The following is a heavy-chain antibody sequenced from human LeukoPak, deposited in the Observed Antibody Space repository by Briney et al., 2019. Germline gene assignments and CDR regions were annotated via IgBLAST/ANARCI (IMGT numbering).Heavy chain of an antibody. D-gene: IGHD3-22*01. CDR1: GGSISSYY. CDR3: ARRPKGGYDSSGYYPFDL. V-gene: IGHV4-59*08. CDR2: IYYSGST. J-gene: IGHJ2*01. Sequence: SETLSLTCTVSGGSISSYYWSWIRQPPGKGLEWIGYIYYSGSTNYNPSLKSRVTISVDTSKNQFSLKLSSVTAADTAVYYCARRPKGGYDSSGYYPFDLWGRGTLVTVSS.